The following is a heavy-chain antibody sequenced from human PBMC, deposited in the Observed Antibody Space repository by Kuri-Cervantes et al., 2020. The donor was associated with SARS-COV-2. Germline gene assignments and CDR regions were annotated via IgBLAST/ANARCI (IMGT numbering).Heavy chain of an antibody. Sequence: GGSLRLSCVASGFTFSRYWMHRVRQAPGQGLVGDSRLTNEGSDAIFADSVKGSFTISRDNAKNMLYLYMNSLRADDTAVYYCARDSMTTRDFDYWGQGTLVTVSS. CDR1: GFTFSRYW. CDR3: ARDSMTTRDFDY. D-gene: IGHD4-11*01. V-gene: IGHV3-74*01. CDR2: LTNEGSDA. J-gene: IGHJ4*02.